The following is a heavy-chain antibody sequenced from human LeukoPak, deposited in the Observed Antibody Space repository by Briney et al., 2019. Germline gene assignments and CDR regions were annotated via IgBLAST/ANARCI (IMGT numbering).Heavy chain of an antibody. Sequence: ASVKVSCKASGYTFSTNYMHWVRQAPGQGLEWMGKINPSGGSTSSAQKFQGRLTMTMGTPTSTGYMDLSSLSSEDTAAYYCARAPRSWGQGTLVTVSS. CDR1: GYTFSTNY. V-gene: IGHV1-46*01. J-gene: IGHJ5*02. CDR2: INPSGGST. CDR3: ARAPRS.